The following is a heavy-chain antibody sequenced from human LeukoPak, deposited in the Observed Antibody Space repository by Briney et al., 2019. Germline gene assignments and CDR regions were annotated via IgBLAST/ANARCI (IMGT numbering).Heavy chain of an antibody. CDR3: AKNQVAGDGFLLFDY. CDR2: VLGSGTRT. J-gene: IGHJ4*02. V-gene: IGHV3-23*01. D-gene: IGHD5-24*01. CDR1: GFTFSTFG. Sequence: AGGSLRLSCAASGFTFSTFGMSWVRQAPGKGLEWVSNVLGSGTRTWYADSVKGRFTISRDNSKNTVYLQMNSLRAKDTAMYYCAKNQVAGDGFLLFDYWGQGTLVTVSS.